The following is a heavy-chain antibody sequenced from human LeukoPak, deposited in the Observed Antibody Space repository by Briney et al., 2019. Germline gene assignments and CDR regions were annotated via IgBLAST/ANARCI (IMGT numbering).Heavy chain of an antibody. J-gene: IGHJ6*03. V-gene: IGHV4-39*01. CDR2: IYYSGST. CDR3: ARHREQQLVPSYYYYYMDV. CDR1: GGSISSSSYY. Sequence: SETLSLTCTVSGGSISSSSYYWGWIRQPPGKGLEWIGSIYYSGSTYYNPSLKSRVTISVDTSENQFSLKLSSVTAADTAVYYCARHREQQLVPSYYYYYMDVWGKGTTVTVSS. D-gene: IGHD6-13*01.